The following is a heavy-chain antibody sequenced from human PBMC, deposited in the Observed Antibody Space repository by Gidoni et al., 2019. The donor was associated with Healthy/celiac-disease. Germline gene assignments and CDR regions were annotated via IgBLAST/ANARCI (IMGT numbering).Heavy chain of an antibody. V-gene: IGHV1-69-2*01. D-gene: IGHD1-26*01. CDR2: VDPEDGET. J-gene: IGHJ3*02. CDR1: GYTFPDYD. Sequence: EVQLVQSGAEVKKPGATVQISCTVSGYTFPDYDMHWVQQAPGKGLEWMGLVDPEDGETIYAEKFQGIVTITADTSTDTAYMELSSLRSEDTAVYYCATGGEEMATIGSYNHDAFDIWGQGTMVTVSS. CDR3: ATGGEEMATIGSYNHDAFDI.